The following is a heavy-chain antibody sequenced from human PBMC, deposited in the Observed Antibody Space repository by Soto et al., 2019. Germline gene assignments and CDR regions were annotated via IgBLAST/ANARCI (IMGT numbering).Heavy chain of an antibody. CDR3: ARGIVANAKIRYPFDP. Sequence: SATLSRTGPVSGGSSSMNSCYWVWIRQPPGKGLEWIGSIYYSGSTYYNPSLKSRVTISVDTSKNQFSLKLSSVTAADTAVYYCARGIVANAKIRYPFDPWGQGTLVTFSS. CDR2: IYYSGST. V-gene: IGHV4-39*01. CDR1: GGSSSMNSCY. J-gene: IGHJ5*02. D-gene: IGHD6-13*01.